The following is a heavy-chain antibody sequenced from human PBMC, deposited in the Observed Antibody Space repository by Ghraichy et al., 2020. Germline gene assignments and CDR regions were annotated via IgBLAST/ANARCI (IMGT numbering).Heavy chain of an antibody. CDR1: GFIFSNYE. CDR3: VRESSGGNCDFDF. CDR2: LSTSGSTI. D-gene: IGHD3-10*01. Sequence: GESLNISCAASGFIFSNYEMHWVRQAPGKGLEWVSYLSTSGSTIYYADSVKGRFTISRDNAKSSLSLQVNSLRAEDTAVYYCVRESSGGNCDFDFWGQGTLVTVSS. J-gene: IGHJ4*02. V-gene: IGHV3-48*03.